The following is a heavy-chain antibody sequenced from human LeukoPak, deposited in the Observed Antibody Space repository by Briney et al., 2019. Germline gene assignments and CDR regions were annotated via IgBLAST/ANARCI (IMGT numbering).Heavy chain of an antibody. Sequence: PGGSLRLSCAASGFTFSTYAMHWVRQAPGKGLEWVALMSYDESNKHYADSVKGRFTISRDNSKNTLYLQMNSLRAEDTAVYYCARDLTTVTTPGPYWGQGTLVTVSS. CDR2: MSYDESNK. D-gene: IGHD4-17*01. V-gene: IGHV3-30*14. CDR1: GFTFSTYA. CDR3: ARDLTTVTTPGPY. J-gene: IGHJ4*02.